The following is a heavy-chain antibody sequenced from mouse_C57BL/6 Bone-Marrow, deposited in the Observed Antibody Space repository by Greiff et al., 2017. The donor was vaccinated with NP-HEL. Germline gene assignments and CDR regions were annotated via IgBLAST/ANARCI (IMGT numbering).Heavy chain of an antibody. J-gene: IGHJ1*03. CDR1: GFNIKVDY. CDR2: IDPENGDT. Sequence: EVKLQESGAELVRPGASVKLSCTASGFNIKVDYMHWVKQRPEQGLEWIGWIDPENGDTEYASKFQGKATITADTSSNTAYLQLSSLTSEDTAVYYCTTVVAWYFDVWGTGTTVTVSS. V-gene: IGHV14-4*01. CDR3: TTVVAWYFDV. D-gene: IGHD1-1*01.